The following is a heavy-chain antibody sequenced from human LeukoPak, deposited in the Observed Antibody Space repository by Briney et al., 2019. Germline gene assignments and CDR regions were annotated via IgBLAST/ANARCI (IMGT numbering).Heavy chain of an antibody. CDR3: ARRPLWFGEPDAFDI. CDR1: GYSFTSYW. D-gene: IGHD3-10*01. V-gene: IGHV5-51*01. J-gene: IGHJ3*02. CDR2: IYPGDSDT. Sequence: GESLKISCKGSGYSFTSYWIGWVRQTPGKGLEWMGIIYPGDSDTRYSPSFQGQVTISADKSISTAYLQWSSLKASDTAMYYCARRPLWFGEPDAFDILVQGTMVTVSS.